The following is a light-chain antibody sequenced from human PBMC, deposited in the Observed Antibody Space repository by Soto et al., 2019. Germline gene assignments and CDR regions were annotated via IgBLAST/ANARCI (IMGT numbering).Light chain of an antibody. J-gene: IGKJ4*01. Sequence: EKVMTQSPATLSVSPGERATLSCRASQSVSRNLAWYQQKPGQAPRLLIYDTSNRATGIPDRFSGSGSGTEFTLTISRLQSEDFAVYYCQKYNNWPPLTFGGGTKVDIK. CDR2: DTS. V-gene: IGKV3-15*01. CDR3: QKYNNWPPLT. CDR1: QSVSRN.